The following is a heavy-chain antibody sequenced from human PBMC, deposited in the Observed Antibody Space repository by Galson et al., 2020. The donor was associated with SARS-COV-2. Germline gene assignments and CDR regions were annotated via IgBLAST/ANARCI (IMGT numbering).Heavy chain of an antibody. J-gene: IGHJ4*02. D-gene: IGHD1-1*01. V-gene: IGHV1-8*01. CDR1: GYTFTNHD. CDR2: MNPNLGHT. CDR3: ARGAGVAGYYYFDF. Sequence: ASVKVSCKASGYTFTNHDISWVRQATGQGLEWLGWMNPNLGHTSYAQKFQGRVTLTRDTSITTAYMELSSLTSDDTAVYYCARGAGVAGYYYFDFWGLGTLVTVSS.